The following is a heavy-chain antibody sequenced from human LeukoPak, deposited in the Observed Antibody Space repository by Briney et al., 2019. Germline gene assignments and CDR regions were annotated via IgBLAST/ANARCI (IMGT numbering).Heavy chain of an antibody. Sequence: GGSLRLSWAASGFTFDDYAMHWVRQAPGKGLEWVSLISWDGGSTYYADSVKGRFTISRDNSKNSLYLQMNSLRAEDTALYYCAKDVAAAAYYYYMDVWGKGTTVTVSS. CDR1: GFTFDDYA. J-gene: IGHJ6*03. V-gene: IGHV3-43D*03. CDR2: ISWDGGST. D-gene: IGHD6-13*01. CDR3: AKDVAAAAYYYYMDV.